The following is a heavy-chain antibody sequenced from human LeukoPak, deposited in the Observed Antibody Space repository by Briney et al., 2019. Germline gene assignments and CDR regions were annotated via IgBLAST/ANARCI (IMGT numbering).Heavy chain of an antibody. CDR2: ISSSSSYI. V-gene: IGHV3-21*01. J-gene: IGHJ4*02. CDR3: ARGPRYCSSTSCYHFGY. Sequence: GGSLRLSCAASGFTFSSYSMNWVRQAPGKGLEWVSSISSSSSYIYYADSVKGRFTISGDNAKNSLYLQMNSLRAEDTAVYYCARGPRYCSSTSCYHFGYWGQGTLVTVSS. CDR1: GFTFSSYS. D-gene: IGHD2-2*01.